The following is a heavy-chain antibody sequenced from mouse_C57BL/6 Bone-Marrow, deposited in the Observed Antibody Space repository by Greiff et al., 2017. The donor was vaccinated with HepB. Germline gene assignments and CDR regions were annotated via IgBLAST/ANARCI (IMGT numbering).Heavy chain of an antibody. CDR3: ATGSIFDY. CDR1: GYTFTSYG. Sequence: VKLVESGAELARPGASVKLSCKASGYTFTSYGISWVKQRTGQGLEWIGEIYPRSGNTYYNEKFKGKATLTADKSSSTAYMELRSLTSEDSAVYFCATGSIFDYWGQGTTLTVSS. J-gene: IGHJ2*01. CDR2: IYPRSGNT. V-gene: IGHV1-81*01.